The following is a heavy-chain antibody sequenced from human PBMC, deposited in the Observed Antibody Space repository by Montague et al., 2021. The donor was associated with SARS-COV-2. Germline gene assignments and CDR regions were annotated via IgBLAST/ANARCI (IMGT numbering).Heavy chain of an antibody. CDR2: IDWDDDK. Sequence: PALVKPTQTPTLTCTFSGFSLSTSGMCVNWIRQPPGKALEWLARIDWDDDKYYRTSLKTRLTISKDTSKKQVVLTMTNMDPVDTATYYCARIPPFSDYHMDVWGQGTTVTVSS. J-gene: IGHJ6*02. CDR1: GFSLSTSGMC. CDR3: ARIPPFSDYHMDV. V-gene: IGHV2-70*11. D-gene: IGHD3-3*02.